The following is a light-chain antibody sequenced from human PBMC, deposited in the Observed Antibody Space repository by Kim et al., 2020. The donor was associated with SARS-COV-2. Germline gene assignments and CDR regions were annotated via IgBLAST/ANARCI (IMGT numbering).Light chain of an antibody. CDR2: RTS. J-gene: IGKJ1*01. V-gene: IGKV1-5*03. Sequence: ASVGDRVTITCRASQSISTWLAWYQQKPGKAPNLLIYRTSTLESGVTSRFSGSGSGTEFTLTISSLQPEDFATYYCQQYNSYPATFGQGTKVDIK. CDR1: QSISTW. CDR3: QQYNSYPAT.